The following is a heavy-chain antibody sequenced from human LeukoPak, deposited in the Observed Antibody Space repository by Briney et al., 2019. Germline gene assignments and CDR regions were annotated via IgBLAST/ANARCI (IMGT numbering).Heavy chain of an antibody. J-gene: IGHJ4*02. D-gene: IGHD6-13*01. CDR1: GFTFSSYA. Sequence: PGGSLRLSCAASGFTFSSYAMSCVRQAPGKGLEWVSAFGGSGGSTYHADSVKGGFTISRDNSKNTLYLQMNSLRAEDTAIYYCAKDGEDSSSWYDFDYWGQGTLVTVSS. CDR3: AKDGEDSSSWYDFDY. CDR2: FGGSGGST. V-gene: IGHV3-23*01.